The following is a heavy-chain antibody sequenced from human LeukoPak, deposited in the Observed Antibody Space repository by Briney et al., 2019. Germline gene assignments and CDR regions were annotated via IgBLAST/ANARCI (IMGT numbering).Heavy chain of an antibody. CDR2: IYPNSGGT. Sequence: ASVKVSCKASGYTLTGYYMHWVRQAPGHGLEWMGWIYPNSGGTNYAQKFQGRVTMTRDTSISTAYMELSRLRSDDTAVYYCARDLGSSGWTIDYWGQGTLVTVSS. D-gene: IGHD6-19*01. CDR1: GYTLTGYY. V-gene: IGHV1-2*02. J-gene: IGHJ4*02. CDR3: ARDLGSSGWTIDY.